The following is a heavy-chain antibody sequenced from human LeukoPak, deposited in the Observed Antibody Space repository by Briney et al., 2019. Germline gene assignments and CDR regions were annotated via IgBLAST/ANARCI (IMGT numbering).Heavy chain of an antibody. CDR1: GDSVSSNSAA. J-gene: IGHJ4*02. Sequence: SQTLSLTCAISGDSVSSNSAAWNWIRQSPSRGLEWLVRTYYRSKWYNDYAVSVKGRITINPDTSKNQFSLQLNSVTPEDTAVYYCAGRVGYCTSTSCPPDYWGQGTLVTVSS. V-gene: IGHV6-1*01. CDR2: TYYRSKWYN. D-gene: IGHD2-2*01. CDR3: AGRVGYCTSTSCPPDY.